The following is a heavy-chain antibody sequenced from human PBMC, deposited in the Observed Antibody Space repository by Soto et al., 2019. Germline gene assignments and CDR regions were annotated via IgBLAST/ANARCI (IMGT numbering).Heavy chain of an antibody. J-gene: IGHJ6*02. Sequence: LKISFKGSGXNFTSYWIIWVRQMPGKGLEWMGNIDPTDSFTNYSPSFQGHVTISTDKSMSTAYLQWGTLKASDTAMYYCARRGYDFWSGLDVWGQGTTVTVSS. V-gene: IGHV5-10-1*01. CDR3: ARRGYDFWSGLDV. CDR1: GXNFTSYW. CDR2: IDPTDSFT. D-gene: IGHD3-3*01.